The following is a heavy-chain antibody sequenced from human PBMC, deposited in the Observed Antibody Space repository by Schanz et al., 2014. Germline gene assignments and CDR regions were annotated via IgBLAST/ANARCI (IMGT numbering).Heavy chain of an antibody. D-gene: IGHD4-17*01. J-gene: IGHJ4*02. CDR3: ARPRFDYGEVDY. V-gene: IGHV3-30*14. Sequence: VQLVESGGGLVKPGGSLRLSCAASGFTFSDHYMDWVRQAPGKGLEWVALISNDGSIKYYADSVRGRFTISRDRFQNTLYLRMSSLRAEDTAVYYCARPRFDYGEVDYWGQGTLVTVSS. CDR1: GFTFSDHY. CDR2: ISNDGSIK.